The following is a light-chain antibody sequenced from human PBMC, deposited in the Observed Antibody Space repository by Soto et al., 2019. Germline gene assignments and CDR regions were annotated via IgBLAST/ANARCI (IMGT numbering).Light chain of an antibody. J-gene: IGLJ2*01. CDR1: SGSIATNY. CDR3: QSYDGINPDLV. Sequence: NFMLTQPHSVSESPGKTVTISCTGSSGSIATNYVQWYQQRPGSAPTTVIYEDTQRPSGVPERFSCSIDSSSNSASLTISRLKTEDEADSSCQSYDGINPDLVFGGGTKLTVL. V-gene: IGLV6-57*02. CDR2: EDT.